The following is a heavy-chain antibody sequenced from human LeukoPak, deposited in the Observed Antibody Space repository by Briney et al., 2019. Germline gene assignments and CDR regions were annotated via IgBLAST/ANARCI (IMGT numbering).Heavy chain of an antibody. CDR1: GCTFSSYA. V-gene: IGHV3-30-3*01. J-gene: IGHJ4*02. CDR2: ISYDGSIK. D-gene: IGHD6-19*01. CDR3: ARGPGYSSGWYVLSVDY. Sequence: GRSLRLSYAASGCTFSSYAMHWVRQAPGKGLEWVAVISYDGSIKYYADSVKGRFTTSRDNSKNMLYLQMNSLSAEDTAVYYCARGPGYSSGWYVLSVDYWGQGTLVTVSS.